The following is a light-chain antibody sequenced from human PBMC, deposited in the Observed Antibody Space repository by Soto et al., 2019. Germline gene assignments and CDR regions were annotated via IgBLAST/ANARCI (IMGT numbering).Light chain of an antibody. J-gene: IGKJ4*01. V-gene: IGKV1-39*01. CDR3: QQSFSTHQT. Sequence: DIQMTQSPSSLSASLGDRVTITCRASQSIRNYLNWYQQKPGKPPKLLIHTTSSLQSGVPSRFSASGTETDVTLTISSMQPEDLATYYCQQSFSTHQTFGGGTKVEI. CDR2: TTS. CDR1: QSIRNY.